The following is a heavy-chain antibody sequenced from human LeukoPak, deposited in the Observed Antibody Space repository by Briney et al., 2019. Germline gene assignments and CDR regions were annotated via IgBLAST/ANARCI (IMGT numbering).Heavy chain of an antibody. J-gene: IGHJ3*02. CDR2: MYDREKT. V-gene: IGHV4-31*03. D-gene: IGHD5-18*01. CDR3: ARAPDTAMGPEAFDI. Sequence: SETLSLTCTVSGGSISFGGHYWSWIRQLPGKGLEWIGYMYDREKTDYNPSLRSRVIISLDTSKNQFSLKLNSVTAADTAVYYCARAPDTAMGPEAFDIWGQGTMVTVSS. CDR1: GGSISFGGHY.